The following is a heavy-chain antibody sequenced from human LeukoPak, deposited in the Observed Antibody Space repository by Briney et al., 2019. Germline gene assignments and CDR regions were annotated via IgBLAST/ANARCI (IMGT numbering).Heavy chain of an antibody. V-gene: IGHV1-69*05. CDR1: GGTFSSYA. D-gene: IGHD4-17*01. CDR2: IIPIFGTA. J-gene: IGHJ4*02. CDR3: ATPPPYYGDYDWFAY. Sequence: SVKVSCKASGGTFSSYAISWVRQAPGQGLEWMGGIIPIFGTANYAQKFQGRVTITTDESTSTAYMELSSLRSEDTAVYYCATPPPYYGDYDWFAYWGQGTLVTVSS.